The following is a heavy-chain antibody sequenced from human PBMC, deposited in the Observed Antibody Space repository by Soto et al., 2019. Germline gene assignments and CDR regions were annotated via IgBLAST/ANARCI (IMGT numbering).Heavy chain of an antibody. Sequence: PSETLSLTCTVSGGSISSGGYYWSWIRQHPGKGLEWIGYIYYSGSTYYNPSLKSRVTISVDTSKNQFSLKLSSVTAADTAVYYCARDSPCSGGSCYYYYGMDVWGQGTTVTVS. V-gene: IGHV4-31*03. CDR2: IYYSGST. CDR1: GGSISSGGYY. D-gene: IGHD2-15*01. CDR3: ARDSPCSGGSCYYYYGMDV. J-gene: IGHJ6*02.